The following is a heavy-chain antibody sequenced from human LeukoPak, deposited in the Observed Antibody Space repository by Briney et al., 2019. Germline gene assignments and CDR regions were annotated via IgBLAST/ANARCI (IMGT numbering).Heavy chain of an antibody. CDR1: GFTFSSYS. Sequence: GGSLRLSCAASGFTFSSYSMNWVRQAPGKGLEWVSAISDSGGSTYYADSVKGRFTISRDNFENTLYLQMNSLRAEDTAVYYCAKGGMALFDYWGQGTLVTVSS. V-gene: IGHV3-23*01. CDR2: ISDSGGST. J-gene: IGHJ4*02. D-gene: IGHD2-8*01. CDR3: AKGGMALFDY.